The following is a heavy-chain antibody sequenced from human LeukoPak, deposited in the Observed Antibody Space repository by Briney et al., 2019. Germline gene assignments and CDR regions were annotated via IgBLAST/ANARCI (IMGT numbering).Heavy chain of an antibody. CDR2: IKQDGSEK. CDR3: ARDWGLFWGRLSYYYYGMDV. CDR1: GFTFSSYW. V-gene: IGHV3-7*01. Sequence: QPGGSLRLSCAASGFTFSSYWMSWVRQAPGKGLEWVANIKQDGSEKYYVDSVKGRFTISRDNAKNSLYLQMNSLRAEDTAVYYCARDWGLFWGRLSYYYYGMDVRGQGTTVTVSS. D-gene: IGHD3-16*01. J-gene: IGHJ6*02.